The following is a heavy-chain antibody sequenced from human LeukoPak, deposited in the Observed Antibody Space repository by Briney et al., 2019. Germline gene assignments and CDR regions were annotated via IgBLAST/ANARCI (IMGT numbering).Heavy chain of an antibody. CDR1: GGSISSSNW. CDR3: ARATYYYDSSGYQRTGWFDP. V-gene: IGHV4-4*02. CDR2: IYHSGST. D-gene: IGHD3-22*01. J-gene: IGHJ5*02. Sequence: PSETLSLTCAVSGGSISSSNWWSWVRQPPGKGLEWIGEIYHSGSTNYNPSLKSRVTISVDKSKNHFSLKLSSVTAADTAVYYCARATYYYDSSGYQRTGWFDPWGQGTLVTVSS.